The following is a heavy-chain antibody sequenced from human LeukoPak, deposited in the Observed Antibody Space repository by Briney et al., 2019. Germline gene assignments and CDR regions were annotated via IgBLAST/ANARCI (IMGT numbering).Heavy chain of an antibody. CDR1: GFTFSIAW. J-gene: IGHJ4*02. V-gene: IGHV3-15*01. D-gene: IGHD3-16*01. CDR2: IKSNSNGGTA. CDR3: TTDWGKPNAQ. Sequence: GGSLRLSCAASGFTFSIAWMSCVRQAPGKGLEWVGRIKSNSNGGTADYAAPVKGRFTMSRDDSEKMLYLDMSSLKIEDTGIYYCTTDWGKPNAQWGEGTLVTVS.